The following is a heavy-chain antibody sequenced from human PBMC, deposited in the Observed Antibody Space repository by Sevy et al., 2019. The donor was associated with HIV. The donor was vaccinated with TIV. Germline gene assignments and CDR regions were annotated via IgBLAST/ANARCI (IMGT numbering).Heavy chain of an antibody. CDR3: AREAGGYDYDYGMDV. D-gene: IGHD5-12*01. CDR2: IYYNGHT. CDR1: GGTIVSSGHY. Sequence: SETLSLTCSISGGTIVSSGHYWGWIRQTPGKGLEWIGSIYYNGHTFYTPSLKSRLTISIDTSKNQFSLTLSSWTVADTAVYFCAREAGGYDYDYGMDVWGQGTTVTVSS. J-gene: IGHJ6*02. V-gene: IGHV4-39*02.